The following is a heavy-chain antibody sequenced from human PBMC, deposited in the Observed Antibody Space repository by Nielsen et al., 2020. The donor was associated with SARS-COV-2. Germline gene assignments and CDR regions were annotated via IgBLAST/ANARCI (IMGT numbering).Heavy chain of an antibody. CDR3: ARDAIWTD. J-gene: IGHJ4*02. D-gene: IGHD3/OR15-3a*01. Sequence: GESLKISCAASGFTFSNAWMSWVRQAPGKGLEWVGRIKSKTDGGTTDYAAPVKGRFTISRDDSKNTLYLQMNSLRAEDTAVYYCARDAIWTDWGQGTLVTVSS. CDR1: GFTFSNAW. CDR2: IKSKTDGGTT. V-gene: IGHV3-15*01.